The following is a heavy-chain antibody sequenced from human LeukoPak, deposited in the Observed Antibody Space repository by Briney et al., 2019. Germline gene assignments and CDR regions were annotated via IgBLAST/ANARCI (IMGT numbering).Heavy chain of an antibody. CDR2: IWHDGSHK. V-gene: IGHV3-33*01. CDR3: ERAIFGSGSYPDY. Sequence: GSPLRLSCAASGLPLNTYAMHWVRQAPGKGVEGVTLIWHDGSHKCYIDSVRGRFTLYRDNYRNTVYIQMNGLRAAHTAVYYRERAIFGSGSYPDYWGQGTLVTVSS. J-gene: IGHJ4*02. CDR1: GLPLNTYA. D-gene: IGHD3-10*01.